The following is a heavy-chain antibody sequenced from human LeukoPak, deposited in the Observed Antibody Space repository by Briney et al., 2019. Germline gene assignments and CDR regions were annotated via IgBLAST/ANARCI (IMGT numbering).Heavy chain of an antibody. CDR2: IYTSGST. CDR1: GGSISSGSCY. CDR3: ASDIVVVPAASPWFDP. D-gene: IGHD2-2*01. V-gene: IGHV4-61*02. J-gene: IGHJ5*02. Sequence: SETLSLTCTVSGGSISSGSCYWSWIRQPAGKGLEWIGRIYTSGSTNYNPSLKSRVTISVDTSKNQFSLKLSSVTAADTAVYYCASDIVVVPAASPWFDPWGQGTLVTVSS.